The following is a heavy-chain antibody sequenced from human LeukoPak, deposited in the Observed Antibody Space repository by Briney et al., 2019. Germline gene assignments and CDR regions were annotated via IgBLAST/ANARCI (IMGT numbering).Heavy chain of an antibody. CDR2: ISAYNGNT. CDR1: DYTFTSYG. D-gene: IGHD3-22*01. Sequence: ASVKVSCKASDYTFTSYGISWVRQAPGQGLEWMGWISAYNGNTNYAQKFQGRVTVTTDTSTSTAYMELRSLRSDDTAVYYCARVEWYYDSSGYYQLGYFDLWGRGTLVTVSS. J-gene: IGHJ2*01. V-gene: IGHV1-18*01. CDR3: ARVEWYYDSSGYYQLGYFDL.